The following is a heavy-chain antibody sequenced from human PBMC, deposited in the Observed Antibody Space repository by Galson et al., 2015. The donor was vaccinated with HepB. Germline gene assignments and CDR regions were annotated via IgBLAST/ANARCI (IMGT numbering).Heavy chain of an antibody. CDR2: TRNKAKSYTT. D-gene: IGHD3-22*01. CDR3: ARVGLASVGYSLGY. Sequence: SLRLSCAASGFTFGDYAMSWFRQAPGKGLEWVGRTRNKAKSYTTEYAASVKGRFTISRDDSKKSLYLQMNSLKTEDTAVYYCARVGLASVGYSLGYWGRGTLVTVSS. V-gene: IGHV3-72*01. CDR1: GFTFGDYA. J-gene: IGHJ4*02.